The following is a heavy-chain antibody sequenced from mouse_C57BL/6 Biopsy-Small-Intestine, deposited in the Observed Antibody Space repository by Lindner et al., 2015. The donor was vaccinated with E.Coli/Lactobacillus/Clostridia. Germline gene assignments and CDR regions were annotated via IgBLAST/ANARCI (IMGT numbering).Heavy chain of an antibody. CDR3: NVRFGQSSQTEN. CDR1: GYTFTDNF. D-gene: IGHD3-1*01. J-gene: IGHJ4*01. Sequence: SVKVSCKASGYTFTDNFLHWVRQVPGQGLEWMGWINPYSGTTNSSQKFQGRITLTRDTSISTAYMELTTLRSGDTAIYYCNVRFGQSSQTENWGQGALVTVSS. V-gene: IGHV1-64*01. CDR2: INPYSGTT.